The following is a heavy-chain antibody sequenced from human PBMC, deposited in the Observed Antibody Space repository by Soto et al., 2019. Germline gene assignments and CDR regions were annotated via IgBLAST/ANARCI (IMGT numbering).Heavy chain of an antibody. Sequence: SETLSLTCAVYGGSFSGYYWTWIRQPPGKGLEWIGSIYYSGSTYYNPSLKSRVAISVDTSRNQFSLKLTSVTATDTAVYICVGGYPWVGFDYWGQGTLVTVSS. CDR1: GGSFSGYY. V-gene: IGHV4-34*01. CDR3: VGGYPWVGFDY. J-gene: IGHJ4*02. D-gene: IGHD1-26*01. CDR2: IYYSGST.